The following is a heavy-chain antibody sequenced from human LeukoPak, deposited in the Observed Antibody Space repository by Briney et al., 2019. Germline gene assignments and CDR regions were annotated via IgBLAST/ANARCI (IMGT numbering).Heavy chain of an antibody. CDR3: ARGYSGYVFDY. CDR1: GGSISSGGYF. Sequence: SETLSLTCAVSGGSISSGGYFWSWIRQPPGKGLEWVGYVYQSGSTYYNPSLKSRVTISVDRSKNQFSLKLSSVTAAGTAVYYCARGYSGYVFDYWGQGTLVPVSS. V-gene: IGHV4-30-2*01. CDR2: VYQSGST. J-gene: IGHJ4*02. D-gene: IGHD5-12*01.